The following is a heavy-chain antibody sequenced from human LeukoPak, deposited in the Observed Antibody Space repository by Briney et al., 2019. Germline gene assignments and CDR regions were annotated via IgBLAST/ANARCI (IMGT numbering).Heavy chain of an antibody. CDR2: IIPILGIA. CDR1: GGTFSSYA. Sequence: ASVKVSCKASGGTFSSYAISWVRQAPGQGLEWMGRIIPILGIANYAQKFQGRVTITADKSTSTAYMELSSLRSEDTAVYYCVRHRGWGDFWSQFDPWGQGTLVTVSS. CDR3: VRHRGWGDFWSQFDP. J-gene: IGHJ5*02. D-gene: IGHD3-3*01. V-gene: IGHV1-69*04.